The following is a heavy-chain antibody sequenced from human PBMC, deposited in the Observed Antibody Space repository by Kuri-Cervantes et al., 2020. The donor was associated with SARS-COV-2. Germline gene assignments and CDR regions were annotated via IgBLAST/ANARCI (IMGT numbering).Heavy chain of an antibody. CDR1: GFTFSSYG. J-gene: IGHJ4*02. D-gene: IGHD3-3*01. CDR3: ARAYLPIRFLEWLTYDY. CDR2: ISYDGSNK. Sequence: GGSLRLSCAASGFTFSSYGMHWVRQAPGKGLEWVAAISYDGSNKYCADSVKGRFTISRDNSKNTLYLQMNSLRAEDTAVYYCARAYLPIRFLEWLTYDYWGQGTLVTVSS. V-gene: IGHV3-30*03.